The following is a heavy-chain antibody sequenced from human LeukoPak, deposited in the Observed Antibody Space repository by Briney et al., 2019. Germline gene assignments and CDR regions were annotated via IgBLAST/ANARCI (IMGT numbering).Heavy chain of an antibody. CDR3: VRVRGCSSAGCFGSDGMDV. CDR1: GYSISSGYY. CDR2: IYHSGST. J-gene: IGHJ6*02. D-gene: IGHD2-2*01. Sequence: PSETLSLTCTVSGYSISSGYYWGWIRQPPGKGLEWIGSIYHSGSTYYNPSLKSRVTISVDTSKNQFSLKLSSVTAADTAVYFCVRVRGCSSAGCFGSDGMDVWGQGTTVTVSS. V-gene: IGHV4-38-2*02.